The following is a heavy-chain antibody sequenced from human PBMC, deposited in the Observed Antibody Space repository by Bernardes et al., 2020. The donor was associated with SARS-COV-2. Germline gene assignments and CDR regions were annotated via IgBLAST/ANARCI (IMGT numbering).Heavy chain of an antibody. CDR2: INHSGST. D-gene: IGHD2-21*02. V-gene: IGHV4-34*01. J-gene: IGHJ6*02. CDR3: ARGYWRTYCGGDCYSRPRYYYYYGMDV. CDR1: GGSFSGYY. Sequence: SETLSLTCAVYGGSFSGYYWSWIRQPPGKGLEWIGEINHSGSTNYNPSLKSRVTISVDTSKNQFSLKLSSVTAADTAVYYCARGYWRTYCGGDCYSRPRYYYYYGMDVWGQGTTVTVSS.